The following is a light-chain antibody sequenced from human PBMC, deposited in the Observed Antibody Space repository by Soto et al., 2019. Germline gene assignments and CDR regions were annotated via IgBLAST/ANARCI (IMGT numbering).Light chain of an antibody. CDR3: QESYSTPIT. CDR1: QSINSY. Sequence: DIQMTQSPSSLSASVGDRVTITCRASQSINSYLNWYQQKPGKAPNLLIYAASSLQSGVPSRFSGSGSGTDFTPTISSLQPEDFATYFCQESYSTPITFGQGTRLEIK. CDR2: AAS. V-gene: IGKV1-39*01. J-gene: IGKJ5*01.